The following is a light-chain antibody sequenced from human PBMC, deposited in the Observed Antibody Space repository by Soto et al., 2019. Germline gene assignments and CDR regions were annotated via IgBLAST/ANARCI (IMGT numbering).Light chain of an antibody. Sequence: DIVMTQSPATLSLSPGERAALSCRASQSINSALAWYQQKPGQPPRLLIYGASTRATGVPARFTGSESGSEFTLTISGLQSEDFAVYYCQQGHNWPLTFGQGTRLEI. V-gene: IGKV3-15*01. J-gene: IGKJ2*01. CDR2: GAS. CDR3: QQGHNWPLT. CDR1: QSINSA.